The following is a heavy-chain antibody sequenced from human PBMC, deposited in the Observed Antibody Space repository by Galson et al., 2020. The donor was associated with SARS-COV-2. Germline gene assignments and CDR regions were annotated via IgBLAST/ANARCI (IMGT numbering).Heavy chain of an antibody. J-gene: IGHJ4*02. Sequence: GESLKISCAASGFTFSSCGMHWVRQAPGKGLEWVAVIWYDGSNKYYADSVKGRFTISRDNSKNTLYLQMNSLRAEDTAVYYCAREYYYDSSGYVDYWGQGTLVTVSS. D-gene: IGHD3-22*01. CDR3: AREYYYDSSGYVDY. V-gene: IGHV3-33*01. CDR2: IWYDGSNK. CDR1: GFTFSSCG.